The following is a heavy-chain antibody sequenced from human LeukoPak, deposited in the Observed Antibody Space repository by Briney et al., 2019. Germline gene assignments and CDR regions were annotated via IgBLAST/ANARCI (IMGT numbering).Heavy chain of an antibody. J-gene: IGHJ4*02. CDR3: AKDRCSSTSCAFDY. D-gene: IGHD2-2*01. CDR1: GFTFSSYG. CDR2: IWYDGSSK. Sequence: TGGSLRLSCAASGFTFSSYGMHWVRQAPGKGLEWVAVIWYDGSSKYYADSVKGRYTISRGNSKNTLYLQMNSLRAEDTAVYYCAKDRCSSTSCAFDYWGQGTLVTVSS. V-gene: IGHV3-33*06.